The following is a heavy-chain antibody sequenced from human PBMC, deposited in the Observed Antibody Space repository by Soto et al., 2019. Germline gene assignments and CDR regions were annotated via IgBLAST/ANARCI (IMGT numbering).Heavy chain of an antibody. J-gene: IGHJ4*02. Sequence: EVQLVESGGGIVQPGGSLRLSCAASGFTFSSYWMHWVRQAPGKGLVWVSRINSDGSRTSYEDSAKGRSTISRDNAKNKVYLKMNSLRAEDTAVSYCERGDGDYYDGNGYLGRHWGQGTLVTVSS. V-gene: IGHV3-74*01. CDR1: GFTFSSYW. CDR3: ERGDGDYYDGNGYLGRH. CDR2: INSDGSRT. D-gene: IGHD3-22*01.